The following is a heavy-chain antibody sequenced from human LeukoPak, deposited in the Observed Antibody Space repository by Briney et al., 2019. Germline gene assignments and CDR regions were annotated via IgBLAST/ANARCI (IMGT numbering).Heavy chain of an antibody. D-gene: IGHD2-2*01. J-gene: IGHJ5*02. CDR2: INHSGST. CDR3: ARVSVPAARNNWFDP. CDR1: GGSFSGYY. V-gene: IGHV4-34*01. Sequence: SETLSLTCAVYGGSFSGYYWSWIRQPPGKGLEWIGEINHSGSTNYNPSLKSRVTISVDTSKNQFSLKLSSVTAADTAVYHCARVSVPAARNNWFDPWGQGTLVTVSS.